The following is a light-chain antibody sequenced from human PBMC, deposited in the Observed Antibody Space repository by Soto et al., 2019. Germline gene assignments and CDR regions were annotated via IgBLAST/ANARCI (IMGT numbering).Light chain of an antibody. CDR2: AAT. CDR3: QQSYSTPQT. V-gene: IGKV1-39*01. CDR1: QSISSY. Sequence: DIQMTPSPSSASAFVVDRVTITCRASQSISSYLNWYQQKPGQAPKLLIYAATSLQSGVPSRFSGSGSGTDFTLTISSLQPEDFATYYCQQSYSTPQTFGQGTKVDIK. J-gene: IGKJ1*01.